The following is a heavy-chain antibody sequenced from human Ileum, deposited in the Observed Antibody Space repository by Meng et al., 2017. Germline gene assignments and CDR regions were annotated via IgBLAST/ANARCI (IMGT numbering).Heavy chain of an antibody. J-gene: IGHJ4*02. CDR3: VRHGGKYFDS. CDR1: GGSISSSFY. CDR2: IYLAGSP. V-gene: IGHV4-4*02. Sequence: LQLQGSGPGLGGPSGTLSLPCTVSGGSISSSFYWSWVRQSPGKGLEWIGQIYLAGSPNYNPSLESRVTISVDKSKNQFSLRLTSVTAADTAIFYCVRHGGKYFDSWGQGTLVTVSS. D-gene: IGHD2-15*01.